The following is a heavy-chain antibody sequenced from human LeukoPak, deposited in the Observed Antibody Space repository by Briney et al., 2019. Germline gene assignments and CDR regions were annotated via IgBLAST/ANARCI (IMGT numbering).Heavy chain of an antibody. CDR1: GFTFSSYE. CDR2: ISSSSTYM. D-gene: IGHD6-19*01. Sequence: GGSLRLSCAASGFTFSSYEMSWVRQAPGKGLEWVASISSSSTYMYNADSVKGRFTISRDNAKNSLYLQMNSLRAEDTAVYYCATKKGVVAVAGTFDYWGQGTLVTVSS. J-gene: IGHJ4*02. CDR3: ATKKGVVAVAGTFDY. V-gene: IGHV3-21*01.